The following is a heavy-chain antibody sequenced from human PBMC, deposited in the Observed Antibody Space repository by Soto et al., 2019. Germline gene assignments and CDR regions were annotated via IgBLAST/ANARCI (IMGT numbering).Heavy chain of an antibody. CDR1: GSSISDSDEYY. V-gene: IGHV4-61*05. J-gene: IGHJ4*02. Sequence: SETLSLTCTVSGSSISDSDEYYWAWIRQPPGKGLLWIGYIYYSGSTNYHPSLKSRVTISVDTSKNQFSLNLSSVTAADTAVYYCARQRRDFDYWGQGSLVTVSS. D-gene: IGHD6-25*01. CDR2: IYYSGST. CDR3: ARQRRDFDY.